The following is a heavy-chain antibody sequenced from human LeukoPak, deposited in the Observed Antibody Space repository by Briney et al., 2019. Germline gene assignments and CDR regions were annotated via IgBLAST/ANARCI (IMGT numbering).Heavy chain of an antibody. D-gene: IGHD4-17*01. J-gene: IGHJ4*02. CDR3: ARDRNDYGDSYYFDY. CDR1: GYTFTSYG. CDR2: ISAYNGNT. Sequence: ASVKVSCKASGYTFTSYGISWVRQAPGQGLEWMGWISAYNGNTNYAQKLQGRVTMTTDTSTSTAYMELRSLRSDDTAVYYCARDRNDYGDSYYFDYWGQGTLVTVSS. V-gene: IGHV1-18*01.